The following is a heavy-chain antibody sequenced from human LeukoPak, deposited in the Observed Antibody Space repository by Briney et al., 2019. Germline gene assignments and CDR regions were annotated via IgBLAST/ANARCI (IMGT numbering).Heavy chain of an antibody. J-gene: IGHJ3*02. D-gene: IGHD1-26*01. CDR1: GFTFSSYS. CDR3: AREEGGAGLYGFDI. Sequence: GGSLRLSCAASGFTFSSYSMNWVRQAPGRGLEWVSSISSSSDYIYYADSLKGRFTISRDNAKNSLYLQMNSLRAEDTAVYYCAREEGGAGLYGFDIWGQGTMVTVSS. CDR2: ISSSSDYI. V-gene: IGHV3-21*01.